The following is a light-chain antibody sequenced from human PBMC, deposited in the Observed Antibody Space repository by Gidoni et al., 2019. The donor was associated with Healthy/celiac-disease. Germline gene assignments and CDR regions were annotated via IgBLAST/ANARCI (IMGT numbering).Light chain of an antibody. V-gene: IGLV3-21*04. CDR1: NIGSKS. Sequence: SYVLTQPPSVSVAPGKTARITCGGNNIGSKSVHWYQQNPGQAPVLVIYYDSDRPSGIPERFSGSNSGNTATLTISRVEAGDEADYYCQVWDSSSDWVFGGGTKLTVL. CDR3: QVWDSSSDWV. J-gene: IGLJ3*02. CDR2: YDS.